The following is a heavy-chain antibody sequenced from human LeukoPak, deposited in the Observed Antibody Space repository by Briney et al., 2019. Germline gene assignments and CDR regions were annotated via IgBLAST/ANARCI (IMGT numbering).Heavy chain of an antibody. CDR1: GGSISSSSYY. CDR2: IYYSGST. D-gene: IGHD5-18*01. V-gene: IGHV4-39*07. CDR3: ARRYSSGWLFDY. Sequence: SETLSLTCTVSGGSISSSSYYWGWIRQPPGKGLEWIGSIYYSGSTYYNPSLKSRVTISVDTSKNQFSLKLSSVTAADTAVYYCARRYSSGWLFDYWGQGTLVTVSS. J-gene: IGHJ4*02.